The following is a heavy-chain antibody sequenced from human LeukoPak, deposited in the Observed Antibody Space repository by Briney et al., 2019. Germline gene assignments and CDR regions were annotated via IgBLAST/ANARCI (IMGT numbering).Heavy chain of an antibody. CDR1: GFTFSNAW. J-gene: IGHJ4*02. Sequence: GGSLRLSCAASGFTFSNAWMSWVRQAPGKGLEWVGRIKSKTDGGTTDYAAPVKGRFTISRDDSENTLYLQMNSLKTEDTAVYYCTTDSGSYDYYFDYWGQGTLVTVSS. CDR3: TTDSGSYDYYFDY. CDR2: IKSKTDGGTT. D-gene: IGHD1-26*01. V-gene: IGHV3-15*01.